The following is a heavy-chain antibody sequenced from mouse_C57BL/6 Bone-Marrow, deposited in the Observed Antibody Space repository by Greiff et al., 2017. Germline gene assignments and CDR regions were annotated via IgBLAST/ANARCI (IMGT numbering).Heavy chain of an antibody. V-gene: IGHV6-6*01. J-gene: IGHJ3*01. D-gene: IGHD2-4*01. CDR2: IRNKANNHAT. CDR1: GFTFSDAW. CDR3: TRREYDYDWFAY. Sequence: EVKLVESGGGLVQPGGSMKLSCAASGFTFSDAWMDWVRQSPEKGLEWVAEIRNKANNHATYYAESVKGRFTISRDDSKSSVYLQMNSLRAEDTGIYYCTRREYDYDWFAYWGQGTLVTVSA.